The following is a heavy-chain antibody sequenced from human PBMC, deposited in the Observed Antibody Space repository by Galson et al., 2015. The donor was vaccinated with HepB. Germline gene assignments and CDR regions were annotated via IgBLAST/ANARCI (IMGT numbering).Heavy chain of an antibody. J-gene: IGHJ4*02. D-gene: IGHD3-10*01. CDR3: ARGLRGVIIGFDY. CDR1: GFTFSSYE. Sequence: SLRLSCAASGFTFSSYEMNWVRQAPGKGLEWVSYISSSGSTIYYADSVKGRFTISRDNAKNSLYLQMNSLRAEDTAVYYCARGLRGVIIGFDYWGQGTLVTVSS. V-gene: IGHV3-48*03. CDR2: ISSSGSTI.